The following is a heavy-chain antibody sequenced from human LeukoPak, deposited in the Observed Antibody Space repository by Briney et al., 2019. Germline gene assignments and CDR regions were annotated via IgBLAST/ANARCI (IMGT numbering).Heavy chain of an antibody. Sequence: SETLSLTCAVYGGSFSGYYWSWIRQPPGKGLEWIGEINHSGSTNYNPSLKSRVTISVDTSKNQFSLKLSSVTAADTAVYYCARGSSGYYLDYFDYWGQGSLVTVSS. CDR2: INHSGST. J-gene: IGHJ4*02. V-gene: IGHV4-34*01. CDR1: GGSFSGYY. CDR3: ARGSSGYYLDYFDY. D-gene: IGHD3-22*01.